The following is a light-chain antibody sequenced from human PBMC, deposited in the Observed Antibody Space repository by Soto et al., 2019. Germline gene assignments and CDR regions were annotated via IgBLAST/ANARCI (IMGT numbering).Light chain of an antibody. CDR2: DVS. J-gene: IGLJ1*01. CDR3: CSYAGTYTYV. CDR1: SSDVGAYNY. V-gene: IGLV2-11*01. Sequence: QSALTQPRSVSGSPGQSVTISCTGTSSDVGAYNYVSWYQQHPGKAPKFMIYDVSKRPSGVPDRFSGSKSGNTASLTISGLQADDEADYYCCSYAGTYTYVFGTGTKLTVL.